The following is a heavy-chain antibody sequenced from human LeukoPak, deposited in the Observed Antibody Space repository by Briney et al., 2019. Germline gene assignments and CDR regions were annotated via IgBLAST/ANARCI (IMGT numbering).Heavy chain of an antibody. CDR2: IIPILGIA. Sequence: ASVKVSCKASGGTFSSYAISWVRQAPGQGLEWMGRIIPILGIANYAQKFQGRVTITADKPTSTAYMDLRSLRSEDTAVYYCARGRGYSYGPTNFDYWGQGTLVTVSS. V-gene: IGHV1-69*04. CDR3: ARGRGYSYGPTNFDY. CDR1: GGTFSSYA. J-gene: IGHJ4*02. D-gene: IGHD5-18*01.